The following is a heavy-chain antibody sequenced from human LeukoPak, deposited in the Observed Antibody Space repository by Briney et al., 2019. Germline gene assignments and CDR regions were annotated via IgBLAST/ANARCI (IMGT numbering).Heavy chain of an antibody. V-gene: IGHV4-61*02. J-gene: IGHJ1*01. D-gene: IGHD1-26*01. CDR2: IYTSGST. CDR1: GGSISSGSYY. CDR3: ARDGGIVGATMPAEYFQH. Sequence: PSQTLSLTCTVSGGSISSGSYYWSWIRQPAGKGLEWIGRIYTSGSTNYNPSLKGRVTISVDTSRNQFSLKLSSVTAADTAVYYCARDGGIVGATMPAEYFQHWGQGTLVTVSS.